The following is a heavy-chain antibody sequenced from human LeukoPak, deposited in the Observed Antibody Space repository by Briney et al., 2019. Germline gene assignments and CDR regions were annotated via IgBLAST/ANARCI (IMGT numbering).Heavy chain of an antibody. CDR2: INSGSDYI. D-gene: IGHD3-10*01. CDR3: ARDQFGKGNWFDP. CDR1: GFTFSNAW. J-gene: IGHJ5*02. Sequence: GGSLRLSCAASGFTFSNAWMTWVRQAPGKGLEWVSSINSGSDYILYADSVKGRSTISRDNAKNSLYLQMSSLRAEDTAVYYCARDQFGKGNWFDPWGQGTLVTVSS. V-gene: IGHV3-21*01.